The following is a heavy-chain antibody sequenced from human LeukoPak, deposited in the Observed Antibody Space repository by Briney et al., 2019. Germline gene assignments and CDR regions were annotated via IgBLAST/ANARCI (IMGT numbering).Heavy chain of an antibody. CDR1: GFTFGDYA. J-gene: IGHJ4*02. D-gene: IGHD6-13*01. V-gene: IGHV3-49*03. CDR2: IRSKAYGGTT. CDR3: TRGGIAAPRGY. Sequence: GGSLRLSCTASGFTFGDYAMSWFREAPGKGLEWVGFIRSKAYGGTTEYAASVKGRFTISRDDSKSIAYLQMNSLKTEDTAVYYCTRGGIAAPRGYWGQGTLVTVSS.